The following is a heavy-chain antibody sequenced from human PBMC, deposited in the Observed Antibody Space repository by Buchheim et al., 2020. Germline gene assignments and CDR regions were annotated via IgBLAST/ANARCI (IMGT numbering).Heavy chain of an antibody. J-gene: IGHJ5*02. CDR3: ARSGLGGGYHPNWFDP. Sequence: EVQLVESGGGLVKPGGSLRLSCAASGFTFNTYSMNWVRQAPGKGLAWVSSISTTTTYIYYADSVKGRFTISRDNAKNSLYLQMNSLRADDTGVYYCARSGLGGGYHPNWFDPWGQGTL. CDR2: ISTTTTYI. V-gene: IGHV3-21*01. CDR1: GFTFNTYS. D-gene: IGHD2-15*01.